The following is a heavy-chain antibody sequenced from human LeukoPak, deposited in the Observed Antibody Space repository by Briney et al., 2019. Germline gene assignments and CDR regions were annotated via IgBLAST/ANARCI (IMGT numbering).Heavy chain of an antibody. J-gene: IGHJ4*02. CDR2: IYTSGST. Sequence: RSEPLSLTCSVSGGSIRGSYWSWIRQPVGKGLEWIGRIYTSGSTDYNYNPFLKGRVTMSVDTSKNQLYLKLSSVTAADTAMYYCARDPNAALWGKGTLVTVSS. D-gene: IGHD2-2*01. CDR3: ARDPNAAL. CDR1: GGSIRGSY. V-gene: IGHV4-4*07.